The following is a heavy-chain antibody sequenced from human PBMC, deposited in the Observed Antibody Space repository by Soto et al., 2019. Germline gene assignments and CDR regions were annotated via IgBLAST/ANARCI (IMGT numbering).Heavy chain of an antibody. Sequence: QITLKESGPTLVKPTQTLTLTCTFSGVSLSTSGVGVGWIRQPPGQALEWLALIYWDDDKRYSPSLKSRLTITKDTAKNQVVLTMTTMDPVDTATYYCAHSPDSPYDYVWGSPNWFDPWGEGTLVTASS. CDR2: IYWDDDK. J-gene: IGHJ5*02. CDR1: GVSLSTSGVG. D-gene: IGHD3-16*01. CDR3: AHSPDSPYDYVWGSPNWFDP. V-gene: IGHV2-5*02.